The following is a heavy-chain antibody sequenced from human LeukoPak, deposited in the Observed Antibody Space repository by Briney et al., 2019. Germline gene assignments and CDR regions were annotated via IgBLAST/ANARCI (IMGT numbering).Heavy chain of an antibody. D-gene: IGHD6-13*01. V-gene: IGHV3-23*01. Sequence: PGGSLRLSCAASGFTFSSYAMSWFRQAPGKGLEWVSAISGSGGSTYYADSVKGRFTISRDNSKNTLYLQMNSLRAEDTAVYYCAKDKGSHEQNYAFDIWGQGTMVTVSS. J-gene: IGHJ3*02. CDR3: AKDKGSHEQNYAFDI. CDR1: GFTFSSYA. CDR2: ISGSGGST.